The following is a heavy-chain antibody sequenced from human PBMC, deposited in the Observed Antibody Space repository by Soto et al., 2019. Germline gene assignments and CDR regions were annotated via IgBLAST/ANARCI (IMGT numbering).Heavy chain of an antibody. CDR3: ARDLHQLSGTHDYMDV. J-gene: IGHJ6*03. Sequence: PSETLSLTCTVSGGSISSGGYYWSWIRQHPGKGLEWIGYIYYSGSTYYNPSLKSRVTISVDTSKNQFSLKLSSVTAADTAVYYCARDLHQLSGTHDYMDVWGKGTTVTVSS. CDR1: GGSISSGGYY. CDR2: IYYSGST. D-gene: IGHD1-1*01. V-gene: IGHV4-31*03.